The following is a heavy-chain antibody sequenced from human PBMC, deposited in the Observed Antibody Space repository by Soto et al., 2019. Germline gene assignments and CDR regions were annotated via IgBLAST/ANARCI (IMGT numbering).Heavy chain of an antibody. Sequence: ASVKVSCKASGDTFSFYTLNWVRQAPGQGLEWMGWINPNSGGTNYAQKFQGWVTMTRDTSISTAYMELSRLRSDDTAVYYCARDRRYSSTVYYYYGMDVWGQGTTVTVSS. D-gene: IGHD6-13*01. V-gene: IGHV1-2*04. CDR2: INPNSGGT. CDR3: ARDRRYSSTVYYYYGMDV. CDR1: GDTFSFYT. J-gene: IGHJ6*02.